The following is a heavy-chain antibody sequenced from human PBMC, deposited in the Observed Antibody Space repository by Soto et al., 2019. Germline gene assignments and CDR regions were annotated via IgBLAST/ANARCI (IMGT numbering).Heavy chain of an antibody. D-gene: IGHD1-26*01. CDR3: ARVSLGASTIVDYSYYGMDV. CDR2: ISGSADST. V-gene: IGHV3-23*01. Sequence: EIQLLESGGALVQPGGSLRLSCAASGFTFSSYAMTWVRQAPGKGLEWVSGISGSADSTHYADSVKGRSIISRDNSKTTLSLQINNLRAEDTAVYYCARVSLGASTIVDYSYYGMDVWGQGTTVTVSS. CDR1: GFTFSSYA. J-gene: IGHJ6*02.